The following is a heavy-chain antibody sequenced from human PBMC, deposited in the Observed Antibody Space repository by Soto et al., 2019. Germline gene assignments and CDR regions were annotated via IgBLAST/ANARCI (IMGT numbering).Heavy chain of an antibody. V-gene: IGHV1-69*19. CDR2: VSPPFRTS. J-gene: IGHJ6*02. CDR1: GVSFNNNG. CDR3: ARVIYYGSGSYSPYGMDV. Sequence: QVQLVQSGAEVKKPGSSVKVSCKTSGVSFNNNGIGWVRQAPGHGLEWMGGVSPPFRTSNYARKFQGRISITAAASTVTVNMELSSLTPEDTAQYYCARVIYYGSGSYSPYGMDVWGQGTTVTVSS. D-gene: IGHD3-10*01.